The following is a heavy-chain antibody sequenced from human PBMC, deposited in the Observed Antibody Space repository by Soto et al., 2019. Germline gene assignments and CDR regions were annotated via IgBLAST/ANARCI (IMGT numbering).Heavy chain of an antibody. V-gene: IGHV1-18*04. CDR3: ARDLFEAARRGEYAFDI. D-gene: IGHD3-16*01. J-gene: IGHJ3*02. CDR2: ISTFHGNT. Sequence: QVQLVQSGAEVKKPGASVKVSCKASGYTFTSYGISWVRQAPGQGLEWMGWISTFHGNTNYAQKFQGSVTMTTDTSTSTAYMELRSLTSDDTAIYYCARDLFEAARRGEYAFDIWGQGTMVTVSS. CDR1: GYTFTSYG.